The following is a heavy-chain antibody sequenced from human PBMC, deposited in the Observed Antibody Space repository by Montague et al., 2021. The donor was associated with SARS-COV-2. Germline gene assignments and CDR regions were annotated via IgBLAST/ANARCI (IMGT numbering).Heavy chain of an antibody. CDR2: ISSSSTI. D-gene: IGHD3-3*01. CDR3: ARDQGEVTIFGVVMSYYYGMDV. CDR1: GFTFSSYS. V-gene: IGHV3-48*02. Sequence: LRLSCAASGFTFSSYSMNWVRQAPGKGLEWVSYISSSSTIYYADSVKGRFTISRDNAKNSLYLQMNSLRDEDTAVYYCARDQGEVTIFGVVMSYYYGMDVWGQGTTVTVSS. J-gene: IGHJ6*02.